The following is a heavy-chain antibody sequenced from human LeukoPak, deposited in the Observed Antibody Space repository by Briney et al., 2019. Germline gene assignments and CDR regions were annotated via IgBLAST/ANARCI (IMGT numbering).Heavy chain of an antibody. Sequence: GSLRLSCAASGFTFSSYGMHWVRQAPGKGLEWVAVISYDGSNKYYADSVKGRFTISRDNSKNTLYLQMNSLGAEDTAVYYCAKGYYYDSSGWVFDYWGQGTLVTVSS. CDR2: ISYDGSNK. D-gene: IGHD3-22*01. CDR3: AKGYYYDSSGWVFDY. V-gene: IGHV3-30*18. CDR1: GFTFSSYG. J-gene: IGHJ4*02.